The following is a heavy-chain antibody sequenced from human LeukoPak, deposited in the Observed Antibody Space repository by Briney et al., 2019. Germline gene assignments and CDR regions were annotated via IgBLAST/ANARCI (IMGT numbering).Heavy chain of an antibody. Sequence: SETLSLTCTVSGGSISSYYWSWIRQPPGKGLEWIGYIYYSGSTNYNPSLKSRVTISVDTSKNQFSLKLSSVTAADTAVYYCALESPRRAGVDYFDYWGQGTLVTVSS. J-gene: IGHJ4*02. CDR1: GGSISSYY. CDR3: ALESPRRAGVDYFDY. CDR2: IYYSGST. D-gene: IGHD3-3*01. V-gene: IGHV4-59*01.